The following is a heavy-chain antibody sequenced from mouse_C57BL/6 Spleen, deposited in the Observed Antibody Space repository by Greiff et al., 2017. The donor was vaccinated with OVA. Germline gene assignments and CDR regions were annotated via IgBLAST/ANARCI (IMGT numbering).Heavy chain of an antibody. CDR2: ISYSGST. CDR3: ATGYYGSSPWFAY. Sequence: DVKLQESGPGLAKPSQTLSLTCSVTGYSITSDYWNWIRKFPGNKLEYMGYISYSGSTYYNPSLKSRISITRDTSKNQYYLQLNSVTTEDTATDNCATGYYGSSPWFAYWGQGTLVTVSA. D-gene: IGHD1-1*01. J-gene: IGHJ3*01. V-gene: IGHV3-8*01. CDR1: GYSITSDY.